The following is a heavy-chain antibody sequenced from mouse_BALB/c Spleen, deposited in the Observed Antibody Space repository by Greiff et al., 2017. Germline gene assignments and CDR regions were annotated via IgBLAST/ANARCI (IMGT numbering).Heavy chain of an antibody. Sequence: QVQLKESGAELAKPGASVKMSCKASGYTFTSYWMHWVKQRPGQGLEWIGYINPSTGYTEYNQKFKDKATLTADKSSSTAYMQLSSLTSEDSAVYYCAREGRRGGYAMDYWGQGTSVTVSS. V-gene: IGHV1-7*01. CDR2: INPSTGYT. CDR1: GYTFTSYW. D-gene: IGHD2-14*01. CDR3: AREGRRGGYAMDY. J-gene: IGHJ4*01.